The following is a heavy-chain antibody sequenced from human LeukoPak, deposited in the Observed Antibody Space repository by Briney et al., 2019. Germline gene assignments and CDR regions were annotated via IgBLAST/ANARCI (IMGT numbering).Heavy chain of an antibody. CDR1: GFSFSSHS. V-gene: IGHV3-23*01. CDR2: ISGSGGST. J-gene: IGHJ4*02. CDR3: ATNWNPPLPFDY. D-gene: IGHD1-1*01. Sequence: PGGSLRLSCAASGFSFSSHSMNWVRQAPGKGLEWVSAISGSGGSTYYADSVKGRFTISRDNSKNTLYLQMNSLRAEDTAVYYCATNWNPPLPFDYWGQGTLVTVSS.